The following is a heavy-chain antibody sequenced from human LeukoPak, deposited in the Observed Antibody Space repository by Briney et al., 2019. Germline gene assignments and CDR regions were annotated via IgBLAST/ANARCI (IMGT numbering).Heavy chain of an antibody. Sequence: PSETLSLTCTVSGGSISSYYWSWIRQPPGKGLEWIGYIYYSGSTNYNPSLKSRVTISVDTSKNQFSLKLSSVTAADTAVYYCARGAYDFWSGYPPLHYYMDVWGKGTTVTVPS. CDR3: ARGAYDFWSGYPPLHYYMDV. D-gene: IGHD3-3*01. CDR2: IYYSGST. V-gene: IGHV4-59*01. J-gene: IGHJ6*03. CDR1: GGSISSYY.